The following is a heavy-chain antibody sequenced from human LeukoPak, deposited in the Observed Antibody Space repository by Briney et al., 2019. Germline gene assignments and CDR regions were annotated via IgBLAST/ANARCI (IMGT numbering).Heavy chain of an antibody. D-gene: IGHD2-15*01. V-gene: IGHV1-18*01. J-gene: IGHJ5*02. CDR1: GYTFSNFG. CDR2: ISAYNGNT. Sequence: ASVKVSCKTSGYTFSNFGITWVRQAPGQGLEWMGWISAYNGNTNYAQKLQGRVTMTIDTSTSTAYMELRSLRPDDTAVYYCARGGVYCSGGSCPTNWFDPWGQGTLVTVSS. CDR3: ARGGVYCSGGSCPTNWFDP.